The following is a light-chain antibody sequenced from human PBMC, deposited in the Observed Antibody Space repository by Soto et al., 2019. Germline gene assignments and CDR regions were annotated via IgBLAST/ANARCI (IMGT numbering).Light chain of an antibody. J-gene: IGLJ1*01. CDR1: SSDVGGYNF. CDR3: SSYTSSSTLYV. V-gene: IGLV2-14*01. CDR2: DIS. Sequence: QSALTQPASVSGSPGQSITISCTGTSSDVGGYNFVSWYQQHPGKAPKLMIYDISIRPSWFPNRFSASKSGNTASLTISGLQAEDEADYYCSSYTSSSTLYVFGTGTQLTVL.